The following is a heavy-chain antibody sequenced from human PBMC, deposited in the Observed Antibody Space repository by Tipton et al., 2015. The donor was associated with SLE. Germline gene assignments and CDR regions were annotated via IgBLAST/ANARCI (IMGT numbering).Heavy chain of an antibody. CDR3: AREYSYYYDSSGYHYYFDY. CDR2: IYYSGST. CDR1: GYSISSGYY. D-gene: IGHD3-22*01. Sequence: TLSLTCAVSGYSISSGYYWGWIRQPPGKGLEWIGYIYYSGSTNYNPSLKSRVTISVDTSKNQFSLKLSSVTAADTAVYYCAREYSYYYDSSGYHYYFDYWGQGTLVTVSS. J-gene: IGHJ4*02. V-gene: IGHV4-38-2*02.